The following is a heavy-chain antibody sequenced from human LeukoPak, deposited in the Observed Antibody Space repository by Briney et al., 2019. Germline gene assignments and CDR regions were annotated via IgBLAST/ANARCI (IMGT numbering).Heavy chain of an antibody. Sequence: SETLSLTCTVSGGSISSGDYYWSWIRQPPGKGLEWIGYIYYSGSTYYNPSLKSRVTISVDTSKTQFSLKLSSVTAADTAVYYCASELVDTAMDSYYYYGMDVWGQGTTVTVSS. CDR2: IYYSGST. J-gene: IGHJ6*02. CDR1: GGSISSGDYY. CDR3: ASELVDTAMDSYYYYGMDV. D-gene: IGHD5-18*01. V-gene: IGHV4-30-4*02.